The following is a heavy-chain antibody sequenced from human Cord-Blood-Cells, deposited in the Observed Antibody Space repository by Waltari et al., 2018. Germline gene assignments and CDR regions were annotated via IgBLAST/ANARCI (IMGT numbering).Heavy chain of an antibody. Sequence: FASYVTSGVGQALGQGLEGWGWISAYNGNTNYAQKLQGRVTMTTDTSTSTAYMELRSLRSDDTAVYYCARTGYCSSTSCYTYYYYYYMDVWGKGITVTVSS. CDR1: FASYV. CDR2: ISAYNGNT. J-gene: IGHJ6*03. CDR3: ARTGYCSSTSCYTYYYYYYMDV. D-gene: IGHD2-2*01. V-gene: IGHV1-18*04.